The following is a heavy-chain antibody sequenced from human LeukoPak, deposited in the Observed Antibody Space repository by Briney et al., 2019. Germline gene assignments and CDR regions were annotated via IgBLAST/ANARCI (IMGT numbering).Heavy chain of an antibody. D-gene: IGHD4-17*01. CDR3: ARVSYGDYPDY. J-gene: IGHJ4*02. CDR1: GFTFSSYW. V-gene: IGHV3-7*01. Sequence: PGGSLRLSCAASGFTFSSYWMSWVRQAPGEGLEWVANIKQDGSEKYYVDSVKGRFTISRDNAKNSLYLQMNSLRAEDTAVYYCARVSYGDYPDYWGQGTLVTVSS. CDR2: IKQDGSEK.